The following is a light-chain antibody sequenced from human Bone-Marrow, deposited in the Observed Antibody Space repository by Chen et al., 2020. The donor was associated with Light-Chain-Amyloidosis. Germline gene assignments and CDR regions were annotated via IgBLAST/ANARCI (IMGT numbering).Light chain of an antibody. J-gene: IGLJ3*02. CDR3: QVWDRSSDRPV. V-gene: IGLV3-21*02. CDR1: NIGSTS. Sequence: SYLLTQRSSVSAAPGQTATIACVGNNIGSTSVHWYQQTPGQPPLLVVYDDSDRPSGIPERLSGSNSGNTATLTISRVEAGDEADYYCQVWDRSSDRPVFGGGTKLTVL. CDR2: DDS.